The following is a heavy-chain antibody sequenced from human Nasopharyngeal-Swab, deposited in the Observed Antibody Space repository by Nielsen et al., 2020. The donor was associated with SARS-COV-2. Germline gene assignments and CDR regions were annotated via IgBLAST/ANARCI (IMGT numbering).Heavy chain of an antibody. CDR1: GFSINSGYS. V-gene: IGHV4-38-2*02. Sequence: SETLSLTCTVSGFSINSGYSWDWIRQPPGKGLEWIGCIYHSGSTYYKPSLKSRLTMSMDTSKNQLSLKLSSVTAADTAVYFCATVTTMTDFDYWGQGILVTVSS. CDR3: ATVTTMTDFDY. CDR2: IYHSGST. D-gene: IGHD4-17*01. J-gene: IGHJ4*02.